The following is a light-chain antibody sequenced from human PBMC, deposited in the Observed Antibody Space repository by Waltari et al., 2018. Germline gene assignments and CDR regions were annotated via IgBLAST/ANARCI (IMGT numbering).Light chain of an antibody. Sequence: EIVLTQSPGTLSLSPGERATLSCRASQSVRSSYLAWYQQKTGQAPRLLIYGASSRATGIPDRFSGSGSGTDFTLTISRLEPEDFAVYYCQQYGSLLTFGGGTKVEIK. V-gene: IGKV3-20*01. CDR3: QQYGSLLT. CDR2: GAS. J-gene: IGKJ4*01. CDR1: QSVRSSY.